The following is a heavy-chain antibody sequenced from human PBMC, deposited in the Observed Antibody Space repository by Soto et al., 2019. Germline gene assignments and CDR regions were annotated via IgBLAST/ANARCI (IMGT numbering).Heavy chain of an antibody. CDR2: ITWNSGKI. CDR1: GFTFDDYS. CDR3: AKDPWTGDWGYFEL. D-gene: IGHD7-27*01. Sequence: EVQLVESGGGLVQPGRSLRLSCAASGFTFDDYSMHWVRQTPGKGLGWVSGITWNSGKIGYADSVKGRFTISRDNAKNSLYLQINSLRPEDTALYYCAKDPWTGDWGYFELWGRGTLVTVSS. V-gene: IGHV3-9*01. J-gene: IGHJ2*01.